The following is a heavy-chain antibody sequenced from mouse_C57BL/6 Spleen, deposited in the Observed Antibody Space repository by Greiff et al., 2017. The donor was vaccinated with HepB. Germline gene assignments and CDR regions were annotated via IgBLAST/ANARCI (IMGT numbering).Heavy chain of an antibody. CDR2: IYPRSGNT. J-gene: IGHJ2*01. V-gene: IGHV1-81*01. Sequence: VQRVESGAELARPGASVKLSCKASGYTFTSYGISWVKQRTGQGLEWIGEIYPRSGNTYYNEKFKGKATLTADKSSSTAYMELRSLTSEDSAVYFCARGPGSSYDYWGQGTTLTVSS. D-gene: IGHD1-1*01. CDR1: GYTFTSYG. CDR3: ARGPGSSYDY.